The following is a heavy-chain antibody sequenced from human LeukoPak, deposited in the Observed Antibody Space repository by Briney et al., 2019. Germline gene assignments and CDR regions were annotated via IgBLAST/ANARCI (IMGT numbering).Heavy chain of an antibody. V-gene: IGHV3-30*01. CDR3: ARDGEYYDSSGYYRNDAFDI. CDR1: GFIFSSYA. CDR2: ISYDGNTR. J-gene: IGHJ3*02. D-gene: IGHD3-22*01. Sequence: GGSPRLSCAGSGFIFSSYAMHWVRQAPGKGLEWVAVISYDGNTRFYADSVKGRFTISRDNSKNTVFLQMNSLRAEDTAVYYCARDGEYYDSSGYYRNDAFDIWGQGTMVTVSS.